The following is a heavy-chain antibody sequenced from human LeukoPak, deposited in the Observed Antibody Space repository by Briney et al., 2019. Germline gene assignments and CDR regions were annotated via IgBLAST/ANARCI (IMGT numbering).Heavy chain of an antibody. CDR1: GYTFTSYA. CDR3: ARSRYSSSPWDYYYYGVDV. Sequence: ASVKVSCKASGYTFTSYAMNWVRQAPGQGLEWMGWINTNTGNPTYAQGFTGRFVFSLDTSVSTAYLQISSLKAEDTAVYYCARSRYSSSPWDYYYYGVDVWGQGTTVTVSS. CDR2: INTNTGNP. J-gene: IGHJ6*02. V-gene: IGHV7-4-1*02. D-gene: IGHD6-6*01.